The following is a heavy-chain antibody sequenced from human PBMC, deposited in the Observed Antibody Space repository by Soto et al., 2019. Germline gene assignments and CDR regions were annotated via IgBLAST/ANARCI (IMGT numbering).Heavy chain of an antibody. V-gene: IGHV5-51*01. Sequence: PGESLKLSCKGSGYSFTSYWIGWVRQMPGKGLEWMGIIYPGDSDTRYSPSFQGQVTISADKSISTAYMQWSSLKASDTAMYYCATPPRRIAVAGDAFDIWGQGTMVTVSS. CDR2: IYPGDSDT. D-gene: IGHD6-19*01. CDR1: GYSFTSYW. CDR3: ATPPRRIAVAGDAFDI. J-gene: IGHJ3*02.